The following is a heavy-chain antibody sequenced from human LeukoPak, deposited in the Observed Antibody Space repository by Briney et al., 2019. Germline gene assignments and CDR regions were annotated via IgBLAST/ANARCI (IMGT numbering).Heavy chain of an antibody. J-gene: IGHJ4*02. CDR3: AKRYCSGGSCYHRYFDY. CDR2: FSGGSGRT. CDR1: GFTFSTSS. Sequence: GGSLRLSCAASGFTFSTSSMNWVRQAPGRGLEWVSLFSGGSGRTYYADSVKGRFTISRDNSKDTLYLHMNSLRAEDTAIYYCAKRYCSGGSCYHRYFDYWGQGTLVTVSS. D-gene: IGHD2-15*01. V-gene: IGHV3-23*01.